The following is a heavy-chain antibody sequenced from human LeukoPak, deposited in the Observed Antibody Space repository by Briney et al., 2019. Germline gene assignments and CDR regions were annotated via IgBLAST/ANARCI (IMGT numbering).Heavy chain of an antibody. Sequence: GASVKVSCKGSGYTFTDYYMHWVRQAPGQGLEWMGWINPNSGGTNSAQKFQGRVTMTRDTSVSILYMELSSLRSDDTAVYYCARQAGATTGYGYWGQGTLVTVSS. CDR3: ARQAGATTGYGY. V-gene: IGHV1-2*02. CDR2: INPNSGGT. D-gene: IGHD1-26*01. CDR1: GYTFTDYY. J-gene: IGHJ4*02.